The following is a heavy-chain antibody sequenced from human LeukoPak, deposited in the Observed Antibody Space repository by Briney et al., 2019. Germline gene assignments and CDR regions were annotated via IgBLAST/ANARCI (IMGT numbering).Heavy chain of an antibody. CDR3: ARDRGDGXNFEY. D-gene: IGHD5-24*01. J-gene: IGHJ4*02. V-gene: IGHV1-69*01. CDR1: GGTFSSYA. CDR2: IIPIFGTA. Sequence: SVKVSCKASGGTFSSYAISWVRQAPGQGLEWMGGIIPIFGTANYAQKFQGRVTITADESTSTAYMELSSLRSEDTAVYYCARDRGDGXNFEYWGQGTLVTVSS.